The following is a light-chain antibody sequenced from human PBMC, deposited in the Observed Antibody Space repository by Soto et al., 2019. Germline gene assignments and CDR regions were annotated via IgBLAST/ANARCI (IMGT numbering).Light chain of an antibody. V-gene: IGLV2-8*01. CDR2: EVS. CDR3: SSYAASNNLGV. Sequence: QSALTQPPSASGSPGQSVTISCIGTSSDVGGYNYVSWYQQHPGKAPKLMIYEVSKRPSGVPDRFSGSKSGNTDSLTVSGLQAEDEADYYCSSYAASNNLGVFGGGTKVTVL. CDR1: SSDVGGYNY. J-gene: IGLJ2*01.